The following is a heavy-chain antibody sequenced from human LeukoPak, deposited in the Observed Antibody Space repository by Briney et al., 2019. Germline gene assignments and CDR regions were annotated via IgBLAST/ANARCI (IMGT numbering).Heavy chain of an antibody. Sequence: GGSLRLSCAGSGFTFSNYWMGWVRQAPGKGLQWVANIKTDGSEKYYVDSVKGRFTISRDNAKNSLYLQMNSLRLEDTAVYYCAKVMTSSSPGRDYWGQGTLVTVSS. CDR2: IKTDGSEK. V-gene: IGHV3-7*01. CDR3: AKVMTSSSPGRDY. J-gene: IGHJ4*02. D-gene: IGHD6-6*01. CDR1: GFTFSNYW.